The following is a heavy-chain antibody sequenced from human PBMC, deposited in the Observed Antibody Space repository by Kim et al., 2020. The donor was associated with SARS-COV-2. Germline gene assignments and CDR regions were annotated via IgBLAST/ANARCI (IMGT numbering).Heavy chain of an antibody. D-gene: IGHD2-2*02. J-gene: IGHJ4*02. V-gene: IGHV3-23*01. Sequence: FTISRDNSKNTLYLQMNSLRAEDTAVYYCAKDPPSFIVVVPAAIDHFFDYWGQGTLVTVSS. CDR3: AKDPPSFIVVVPAAIDHFFDY.